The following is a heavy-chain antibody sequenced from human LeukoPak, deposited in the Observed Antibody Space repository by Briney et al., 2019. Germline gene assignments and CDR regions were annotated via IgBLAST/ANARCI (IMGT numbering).Heavy chain of an antibody. Sequence: QTLPLTCAISGGSVPSNRASWTWITQSPSRGLKWLGRTYYRSKWYNDYEVSLKSRISINPDTSKNQFSLQLNSVTPEDTAVYHCSRSDGASDFVYLGRGTLVTVSS. J-gene: IGHJ4*02. V-gene: IGHV6-1*01. CDR1: GGSVPSNRAS. CDR3: SRSDGASDFVY. D-gene: IGHD5-24*01. CDR2: TYYRSKWYN.